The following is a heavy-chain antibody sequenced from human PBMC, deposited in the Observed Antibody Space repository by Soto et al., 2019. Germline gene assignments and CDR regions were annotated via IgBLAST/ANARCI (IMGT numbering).Heavy chain of an antibody. Sequence: PGGSLRLSCAASGFTFSSYTMNWVRQAPGKGLEWVSSISSSSSYIYYADSVKGRFTISRDNAKNSLYLQMDSLRAEDTAVYYCARGGGSGFDYWGQGTLVTVSS. CDR2: ISSSSSYI. CDR1: GFTFSSYT. V-gene: IGHV3-21*01. J-gene: IGHJ4*02. D-gene: IGHD3-10*01. CDR3: ARGGGSGFDY.